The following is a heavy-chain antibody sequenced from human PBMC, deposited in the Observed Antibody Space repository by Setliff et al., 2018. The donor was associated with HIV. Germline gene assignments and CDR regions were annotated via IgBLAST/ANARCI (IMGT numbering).Heavy chain of an antibody. J-gene: IGHJ3*02. Sequence: GASVKVSCKASGYIFKNYGITWVRQAPGQRLEWMGWINAGNGNTRYSQKFQGRVTVARDTSASTAYVELSSLRSEDTAVYYCARVVLKMRSGSYYMLYAFDIWGQGTMVTVSS. CDR3: ARVVLKMRSGSYYMLYAFDI. V-gene: IGHV1-3*01. CDR1: GYIFKNYG. D-gene: IGHD1-26*01. CDR2: INAGNGNT.